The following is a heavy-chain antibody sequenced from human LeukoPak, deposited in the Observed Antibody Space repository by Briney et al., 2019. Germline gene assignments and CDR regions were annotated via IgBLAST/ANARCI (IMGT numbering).Heavy chain of an antibody. V-gene: IGHV4-59*12. CDR1: GGSISSYY. Sequence: SETLSLTCTVSGGSISSYYWSWIRQPPGKGLEWIGYIYYSGSTNYNPSLKSRVTISVDTSKNQFSLKLSSVTAADTAVYYCASYSSSSNPNWFDPWGQGTLVTVSS. CDR2: IYYSGST. J-gene: IGHJ5*02. CDR3: ASYSSSSNPNWFDP. D-gene: IGHD6-6*01.